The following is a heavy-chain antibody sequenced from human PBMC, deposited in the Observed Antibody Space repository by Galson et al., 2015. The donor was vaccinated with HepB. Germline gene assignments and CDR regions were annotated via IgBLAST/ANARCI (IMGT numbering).Heavy chain of an antibody. CDR3: VFLRGYDLKPLDY. CDR2: IDVGSGKT. CDR1: GFTFIRSA. V-gene: IGHV1-58*01. D-gene: IGHD5-12*01. J-gene: IGHJ4*02. Sequence: QSGAEVKKPGESLKISCKVSGFTFIRSAVQWVRQVRGQRLEWMGWIDVGSGKTNYAQKFQERVTITRDMSTSTAYMELSSLRPEDTAVYYCVFLRGYDLKPLDYWGQGTLVTVSS.